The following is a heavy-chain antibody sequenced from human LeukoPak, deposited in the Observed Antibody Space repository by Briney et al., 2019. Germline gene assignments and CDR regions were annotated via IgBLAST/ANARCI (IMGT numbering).Heavy chain of an antibody. J-gene: IGHJ6*02. V-gene: IGHV4-31*03. CDR3: ARDRQLYGDRVGYYYGMDV. Sequence: SETLSLTCTVSGGSISSGGYYWSWIRQHPGKGLEWIGYIYYSGSTYYNPSLKSRVTISVDTSKNQFSLKLNSVTAADTAVYYCARDRQLYGDRVGYYYGMDVWGQGTTVTVSS. CDR2: IYYSGST. D-gene: IGHD4/OR15-4a*01. CDR1: GGSISSGGYY.